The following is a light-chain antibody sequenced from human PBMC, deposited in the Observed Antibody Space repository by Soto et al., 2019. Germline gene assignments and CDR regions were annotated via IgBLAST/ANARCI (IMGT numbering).Light chain of an antibody. Sequence: QSALTQPASVSGSPGQSITISCTGTYNLVSWYQQHPGKAPKLMIFEVNKRPSGVSYRFSGSKSGNTASLTISALQAEDEADYFCCSYAGNRRVFGGGTKPTVL. CDR3: CSYAGNRRV. J-gene: IGLJ3*02. V-gene: IGLV2-23*02. CDR1: YNL. CDR2: EVN.